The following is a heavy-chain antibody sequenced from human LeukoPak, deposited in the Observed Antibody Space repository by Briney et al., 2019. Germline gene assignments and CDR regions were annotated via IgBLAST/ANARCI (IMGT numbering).Heavy chain of an antibody. J-gene: IGHJ4*02. CDR2: INHSGSP. Sequence: PSETLSLTCAVYGGSFSGYYWSWIRQPPGKGLEWIGEINHSGSPNYNTSLKSRVTISVDTSKNQFSLKLSSVTAADTAVYYCASTGTTARRRFGSFDYWGQGTLLTVSS. CDR3: ASTGTTARRRFGSFDY. D-gene: IGHD4-17*01. V-gene: IGHV4-34*01. CDR1: GGSFSGYY.